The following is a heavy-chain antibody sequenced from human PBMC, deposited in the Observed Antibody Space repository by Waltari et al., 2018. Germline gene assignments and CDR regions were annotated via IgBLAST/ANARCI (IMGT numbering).Heavy chain of an antibody. Sequence: QVQLQQWGAGLLKPSETLSLTCAVYGGSFSGYYWSWIRQPPGKGLEWIGEINHSGSTNYNPALKSRVTISVDTSKNQCSLKLSSVTAADTAVYYCARGQGDFASDYWGQGTLVTVSS. D-gene: IGHD3-3*01. V-gene: IGHV4-34*01. CDR3: ARGQGDFASDY. CDR1: GGSFSGYY. J-gene: IGHJ4*02. CDR2: INHSGST.